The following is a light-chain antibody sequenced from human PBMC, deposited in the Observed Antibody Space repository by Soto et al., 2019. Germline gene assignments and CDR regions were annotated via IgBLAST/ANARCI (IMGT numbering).Light chain of an antibody. CDR2: DVD. J-gene: IGLJ1*01. CDR1: SIHISTYDY. V-gene: IGLV2-11*01. Sequence: ALTQPRSVSGSPGQSVTISCTGSSIHISTYDYVSWYQQYPDKAPNLLVYDVDRRPSGVPDRFSGSKSGNTASLTISGLQIDDEADYFCCAYAGTYVFGSGTEVTV. CDR3: CAYAGTYV.